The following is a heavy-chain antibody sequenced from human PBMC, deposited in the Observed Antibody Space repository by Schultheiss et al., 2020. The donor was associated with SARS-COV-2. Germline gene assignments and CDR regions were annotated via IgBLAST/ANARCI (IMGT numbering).Heavy chain of an antibody. J-gene: IGHJ4*02. D-gene: IGHD3-22*01. CDR3: ARHSVGYYHADY. V-gene: IGHV3-21*01. CDR1: GFTFSSYA. Sequence: GGSLRLSCAASGFTFSSYAMSWVRQAPGKGLEWVSSISSSSSYIYYADSVKGRFTISRDNAKNSLYLQMNSLRAEDTALYYCARHSVGYYHADYWGQGTLVTVSS. CDR2: ISSSSSYI.